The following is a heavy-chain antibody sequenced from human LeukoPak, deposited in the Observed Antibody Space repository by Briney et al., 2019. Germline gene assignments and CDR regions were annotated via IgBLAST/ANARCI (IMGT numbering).Heavy chain of an antibody. Sequence: GGSLRLSCAASGFTVSSNYMSWVRQAPGKGLEWVSVITGSGGSTYYADSVKGRFTISKDNSKNTVYLQMSSLRVDDTAVYYCAKAASSSWPSYYYGMDVWGQGTTVTVSS. CDR2: ITGSGGST. V-gene: IGHV3-23*01. J-gene: IGHJ6*02. D-gene: IGHD6-13*01. CDR1: GFTVSSNY. CDR3: AKAASSSWPSYYYGMDV.